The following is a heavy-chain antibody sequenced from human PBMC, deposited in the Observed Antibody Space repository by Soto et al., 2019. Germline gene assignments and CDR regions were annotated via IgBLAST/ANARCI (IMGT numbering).Heavy chain of an antibody. CDR1: GYTFTSYG. D-gene: IGHD3-22*01. CDR2: ISAYNGNT. V-gene: IGHV1-18*01. CDR3: ARDWHYYDSSGYYTYYYYYGMDV. Sequence: ASVKVSCKASGYTFTSYGISWVRQAPGQGLEWMGWISAYNGNTNYAQKLQGRVTMTTDTSTSTAYMELRSLRSDDTAVYYCARDWHYYDSSGYYTYYYYYGMDVWGQGTTVTVSS. J-gene: IGHJ6*02.